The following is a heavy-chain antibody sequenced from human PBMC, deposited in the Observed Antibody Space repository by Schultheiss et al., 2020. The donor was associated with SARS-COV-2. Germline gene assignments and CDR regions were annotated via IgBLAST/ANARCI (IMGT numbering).Heavy chain of an antibody. V-gene: IGHV3-53*01. D-gene: IGHD3-16*01. CDR1: GFTVSSNY. Sequence: GGSLRLSCAASGFTVSSNYMTWVRQAPGKGLEWVSAIVGSGGNTYYADSVKGRFTISRDNSKNTLYLQMNSLRAEDTAVYSCARSLGAYYYYGMDVWGQGTTVTVSS. J-gene: IGHJ6*02. CDR2: IVGSGGNT. CDR3: ARSLGAYYYYGMDV.